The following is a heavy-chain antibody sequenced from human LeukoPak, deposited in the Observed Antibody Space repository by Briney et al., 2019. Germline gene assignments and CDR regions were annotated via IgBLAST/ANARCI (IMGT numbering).Heavy chain of an antibody. Sequence: SETLSLTCTVSGGSISSYYWSWIRQPPGKGLEWIGYIYYSGSTNYNPSLKSRVTISVDTSKNQFSLKLSSVTAADTAVYYCAREYSGYADRSFDYWGQGTLVTVSS. V-gene: IGHV4-59*01. CDR1: GGSISSYY. D-gene: IGHD5-12*01. CDR2: IYYSGST. J-gene: IGHJ4*02. CDR3: AREYSGYADRSFDY.